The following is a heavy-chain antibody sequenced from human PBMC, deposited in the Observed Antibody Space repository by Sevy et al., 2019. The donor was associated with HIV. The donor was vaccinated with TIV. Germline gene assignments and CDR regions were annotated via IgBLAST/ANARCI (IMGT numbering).Heavy chain of an antibody. J-gene: IGHJ4*02. D-gene: IGHD1-26*01. CDR3: AGENAWGRGYS. CDR1: GGSITSLY. V-gene: IGHV4-59*08. CDR2: IYYNGHI. Sequence: SETLSLTCTVSGGSITSLYWNWIRQPPGKGLGWIANIYYNGHINYNPSLNSRVTLSLDTSKKQFSLRLSSVTAADTAMYYCAGENAWGRGYSWGQGTLVTVSS.